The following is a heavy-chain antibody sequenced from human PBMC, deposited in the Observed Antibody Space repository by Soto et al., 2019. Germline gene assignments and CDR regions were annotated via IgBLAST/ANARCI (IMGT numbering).Heavy chain of an antibody. CDR2: ISAAGDP. CDR3: ARTDRDFYGLDV. J-gene: IGHJ6*02. V-gene: IGHV3-13*05. Sequence: EVQLVESGAGLVQPGGSLRLSCEASGFTFRNYDMHWVRQGTGKGLEWVSGISAAGDPDYADSVEGRFTISRENAQHSFFLQMNSLRVGDTAVYYCARTDRDFYGLDVWGQGTTVIVSS. CDR1: GFTFRNYD.